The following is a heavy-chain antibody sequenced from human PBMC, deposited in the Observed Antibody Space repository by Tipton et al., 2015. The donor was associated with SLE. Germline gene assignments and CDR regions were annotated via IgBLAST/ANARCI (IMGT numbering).Heavy chain of an antibody. CDR3: ARERHGLARVGAFDV. D-gene: IGHD5-24*01. V-gene: IGHV4-38-2*02. CDR2: IYHSGST. J-gene: IGHJ3*01. CDR1: GYSISSGYY. Sequence: TLSLTCAVSGYSISSGYYWGWIRQPPGKGLEWIGSIYHSGSTYYNPSLKSRVTISVDTSNNQFSLKVTSLTAADAAMYYCARERHGLARVGAFDVWGQGIMVTVSS.